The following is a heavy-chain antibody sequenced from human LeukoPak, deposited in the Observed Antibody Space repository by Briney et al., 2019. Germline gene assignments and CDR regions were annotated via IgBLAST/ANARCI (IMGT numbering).Heavy chain of an antibody. Sequence: SETLSLTCAVSGDSIGRGSYYWGWIRQTAGKAPEWIGRIFNTGSTSYNPSLKSRVTISVDTSKNQFSLNLRSVTAADTAVYYCARDICGYNYGCFDSWGQGTLVTVSS. D-gene: IGHD5-18*01. J-gene: IGHJ4*02. CDR2: IFNTGST. V-gene: IGHV4-61*02. CDR3: ARDICGYNYGCFDS. CDR1: GDSIGRGSYY.